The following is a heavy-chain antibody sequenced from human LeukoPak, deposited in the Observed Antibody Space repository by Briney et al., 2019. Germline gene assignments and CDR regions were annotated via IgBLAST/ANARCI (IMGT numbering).Heavy chain of an antibody. CDR2: ISWNSGSI. D-gene: IGHD2-2*01. CDR3: AKGRDKYQLLSKNWFDP. CDR1: GFTSDDYA. Sequence: PGRSLRLSCAASGFTSDDYAMHWVRQAPGKGLEWVSGISWNSGSIGYADSVKGRFTISGDNAKNSLYLQMNSLRAEDTALYYCAKGRDKYQLLSKNWFDPWGQGTLVTVSS. J-gene: IGHJ5*02. V-gene: IGHV3-9*02.